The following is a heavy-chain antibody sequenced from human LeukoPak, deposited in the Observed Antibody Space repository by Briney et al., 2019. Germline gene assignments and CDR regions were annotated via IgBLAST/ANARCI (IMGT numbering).Heavy chain of an antibody. CDR3: ARDFAGSGSHRPFDP. Sequence: GGSLRLSCAASGSTFSSYEMNWVRQAPGKGLEWVSYISSSGSTIYYADSVKGRFTISRDNAKNSQYLQMNSLRAEDTAVYYCARDFAGSGSHRPFDPWGQGTLVTVSS. CDR1: GSTFSSYE. V-gene: IGHV3-48*03. J-gene: IGHJ5*02. CDR2: ISSSGSTI. D-gene: IGHD6-19*01.